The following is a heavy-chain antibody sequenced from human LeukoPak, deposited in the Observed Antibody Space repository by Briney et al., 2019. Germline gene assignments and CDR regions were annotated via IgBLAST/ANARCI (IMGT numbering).Heavy chain of an antibody. CDR1: GGSISSYY. D-gene: IGHD4/OR15-4a*01. Sequence: SETLSLTCTVSGGSISSYYWSWIRQPPGKGLEWIGSIYYSGSTYYNPSLKSRVTISVDTSKNQFSLKLSSVTAADTAVYYCASVALTYFDYWGQGTLVTVSS. J-gene: IGHJ4*02. V-gene: IGHV4-39*07. CDR2: IYYSGST. CDR3: ASVALTYFDY.